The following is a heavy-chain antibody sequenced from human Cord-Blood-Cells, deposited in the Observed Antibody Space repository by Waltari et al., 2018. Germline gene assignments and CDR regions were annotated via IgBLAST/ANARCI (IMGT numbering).Heavy chain of an antibody. CDR3: AREQIAAAGKGNWFDP. J-gene: IGHJ5*02. Sequence: QVQLVQSGAEVKKPGSSVKVSCKASGGTFSSYAISWVRQAPGQGLEWMGGSIPILGRANYAQKFQGRVTITADKSTSAAYMELSSLRSEDTAVYYCAREQIAAAGKGNWFDPWGQGTLVTVSS. CDR2: SIPILGRA. V-gene: IGHV1-69*10. CDR1: GGTFSSYA. D-gene: IGHD6-13*01.